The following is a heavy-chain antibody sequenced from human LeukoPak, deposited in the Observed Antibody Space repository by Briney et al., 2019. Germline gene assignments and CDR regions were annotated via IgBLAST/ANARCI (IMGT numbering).Heavy chain of an antibody. CDR1: GLRGIDFA. Sequence: GGSLRLSCAAAGLRGIDFAMSWVRQAPGKGLECGSVVSAGGARTSSAESVNDRFTIYTDNSKNTLYLEMNSLTADDTAVYYCAKGHSDFGTGFDLWGQGTLVTVS. J-gene: IGHJ4*02. CDR2: VSAGGART. CDR3: AKGHSDFGTGFDL. V-gene: IGHV3-23*01. D-gene: IGHD4-17*01.